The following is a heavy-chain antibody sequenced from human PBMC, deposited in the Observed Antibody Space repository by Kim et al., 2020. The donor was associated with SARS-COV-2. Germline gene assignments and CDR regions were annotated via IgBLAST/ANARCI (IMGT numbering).Heavy chain of an antibody. Sequence: GESLKISCEGLGYSFSSYWIGWVRQMPGKGLEWMGIMNPGNSDIRHSPSIQGQVTISADTFISTAYLQWSSLKASDTAIYYCARFHSSGLDYWGQGSLF. CDR2: MNPGNSDI. J-gene: IGHJ4*02. CDR3: ARFHSSGLDY. D-gene: IGHD6-19*01. CDR1: GYSFSSYW. V-gene: IGHV5-51*01.